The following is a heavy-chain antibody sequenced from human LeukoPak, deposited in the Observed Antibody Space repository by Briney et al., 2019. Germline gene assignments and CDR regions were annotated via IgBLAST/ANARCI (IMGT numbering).Heavy chain of an antibody. Sequence: PGGSLRLSCAASGFTFSSYAMHWVRQAPGKGLEYVSAISSNGGSTYYANSVKGRFTISRDNSKNTLYLQMGSLRAEDMAVYYCARGGAYYYDYYMDVWGKGTTVTVSS. CDR2: ISSNGGST. V-gene: IGHV3-64*01. J-gene: IGHJ6*03. D-gene: IGHD2-15*01. CDR3: ARGGAYYYDYYMDV. CDR1: GFTFSSYA.